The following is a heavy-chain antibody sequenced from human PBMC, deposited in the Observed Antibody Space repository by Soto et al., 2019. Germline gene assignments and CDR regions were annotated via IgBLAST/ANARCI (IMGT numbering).Heavy chain of an antibody. Sequence: SETLSLTCTVSGGSISSDYWSWIRQPPGKGLEWIGYIYYSGSTNYNPSLKSRVTISVDTSKNQFSLKLSSVTAADTAVYYCARGYSTLWFGEPPYRMNWFDPWGQGTLVTVSS. CDR3: ARGYSTLWFGEPPYRMNWFDP. D-gene: IGHD3-10*01. V-gene: IGHV4-59*01. CDR1: GGSISSDY. CDR2: IYYSGST. J-gene: IGHJ5*02.